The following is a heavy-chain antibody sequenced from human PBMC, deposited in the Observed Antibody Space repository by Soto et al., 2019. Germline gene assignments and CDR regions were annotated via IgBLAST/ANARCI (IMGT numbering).Heavy chain of an antibody. Sequence: PGGSLRLSCAASGFTVSSIYMSWVRQAPGKGLEWVSVIYSGGSTYYADSVKGRFTISRDNSKHTLYLQMNSLRAEDTAVYYCEREGRKSFLGFCSGGSCYQGMGYWYFDLWGRGTLVTVSS. D-gene: IGHD2-15*01. CDR2: IYSGGST. V-gene: IGHV3-66*01. J-gene: IGHJ2*01. CDR3: EREGRKSFLGFCSGGSCYQGMGYWYFDL. CDR1: GFTVSSIY.